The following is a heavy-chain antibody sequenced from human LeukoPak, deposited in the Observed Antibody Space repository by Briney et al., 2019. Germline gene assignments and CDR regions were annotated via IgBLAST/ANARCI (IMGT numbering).Heavy chain of an antibody. D-gene: IGHD6-13*01. Sequence: ASVKVSCKASGYTFTSCDINWVRQATGQGLEWMGWMNPNSGDTGYAQNFQGRVSITTNTSTSTAYMELSSLRSEDTAVYYCARDMRGATAADDAFDIWGQGTLVTVSS. CDR1: GYTFTSCD. CDR3: ARDMRGATAADDAFDI. V-gene: IGHV1-8*03. CDR2: MNPNSGDT. J-gene: IGHJ3*02.